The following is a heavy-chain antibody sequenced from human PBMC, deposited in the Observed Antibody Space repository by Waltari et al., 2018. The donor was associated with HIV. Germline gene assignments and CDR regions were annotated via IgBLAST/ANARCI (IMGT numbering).Heavy chain of an antibody. D-gene: IGHD3-3*01. CDR3: ATRTISDYYYYYGMDV. V-gene: IGHV1-24*01. CDR1: SYTVTQLS. Sequence: QVQLVQSGAEAKKPGASVRVSCKVSSYTVTQLSMHCVRHGAGKGLEWMGGFDPEDGETIYAQKFQGRVTMTEDTSTDTAYMELSSLRSEDTAVYYCATRTISDYYYYYGMDVWGQGTTVTVSS. CDR2: FDPEDGET. J-gene: IGHJ6*02.